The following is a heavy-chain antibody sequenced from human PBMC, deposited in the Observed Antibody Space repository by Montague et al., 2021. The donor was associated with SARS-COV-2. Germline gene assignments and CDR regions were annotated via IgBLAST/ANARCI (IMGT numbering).Heavy chain of an antibody. J-gene: IGHJ3*02. V-gene: IGHV3-23*01. D-gene: IGHD4-11*01. CDR2: VSRSGDTT. CDR3: AKHMTTGLHAFHI. CDR1: GFSFSAFG. Sequence: SLRLSCAASGFSFSAFGMTWVRQAPGKGLEWVSTVSRSGDTTYYADSVKGRFTISRDNSKTTQDLQMNSLRAEDTAIYYCAKHMTTGLHAFHIWGQGTMVTVSS.